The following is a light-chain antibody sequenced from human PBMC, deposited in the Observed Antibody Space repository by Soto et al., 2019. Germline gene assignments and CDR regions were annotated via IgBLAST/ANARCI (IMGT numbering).Light chain of an antibody. V-gene: IGLV2-14*01. CDR2: DVS. J-gene: IGLJ1*01. CDR1: NDDVGGYES. CDR3: SSYTSSSLYV. Sequence: QSALTQPASVSGSPGQSITLSCTGTNDDVGGYESVSWYQQHAGRAPRLIIYDVSNRPSGVCGRFSGSKFGNTASLTISGLQAEDEADYYCSSYTSSSLYVFGTGTKVTVL.